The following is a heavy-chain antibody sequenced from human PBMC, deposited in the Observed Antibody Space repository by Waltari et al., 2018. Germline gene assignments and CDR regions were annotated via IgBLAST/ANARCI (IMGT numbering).Heavy chain of an antibody. Sequence: QVQLQESGPELVKPSETLSLTCAFSGYSISRGYYWGWIRQPPGKGLEGIGSIYHGGSTYYNPSLKSRVTISVDTSKNQFSLKLSSVTAADTAVYYCARTQWLATFDYWGQGTLVTVSS. CDR2: IYHGGST. J-gene: IGHJ4*02. CDR1: GYSISRGYY. CDR3: ARTQWLATFDY. D-gene: IGHD6-19*01. V-gene: IGHV4-38-2*01.